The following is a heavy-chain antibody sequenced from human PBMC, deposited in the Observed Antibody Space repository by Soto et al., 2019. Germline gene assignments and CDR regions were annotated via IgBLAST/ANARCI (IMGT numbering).Heavy chain of an antibody. CDR3: TPKPILCSGGSCTGAFDI. CDR1: GFTFSNAW. CDR2: IKSKTDGGTT. D-gene: IGHD2-15*01. Sequence: GGSLRLSCAASGFTFSNAWMNWVRQAPGKGLEWVGRIKSKTDGGTTDYAAPVKGRFTISRDDSKNTLYLQMNSLKTEDTAVYYCTPKPILCSGGSCTGAFDIWGQGTMVTVSS. V-gene: IGHV3-15*07. J-gene: IGHJ3*02.